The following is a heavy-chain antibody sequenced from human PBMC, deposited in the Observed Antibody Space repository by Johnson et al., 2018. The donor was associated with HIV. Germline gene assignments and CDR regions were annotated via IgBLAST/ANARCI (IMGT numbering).Heavy chain of an antibody. CDR1: EFILSDYY. J-gene: IGHJ3*02. CDR2: IRSSGGTI. D-gene: IGHD3/OR15-3a*01. CDR3: ARDGRGLDAFDI. V-gene: IGHV3-11*04. Sequence: QVQLVESGGDLVKPGGSLRLSCGASEFILSDYYISWVRQAPEKGLEWISYIRSSGGTIFYADSVKGRFTISRDIAKNTLYLQMTSLRAEDTAVYYCARDGRGLDAFDIWGQGTVVTVSS.